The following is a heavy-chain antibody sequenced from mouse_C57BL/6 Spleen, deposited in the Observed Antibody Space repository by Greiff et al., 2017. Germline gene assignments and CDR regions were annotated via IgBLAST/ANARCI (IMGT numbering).Heavy chain of an antibody. CDR1: GYTFTSYW. V-gene: IGHV1-55*01. J-gene: IGHJ3*01. CDR3: ARVYDGYYVGFAY. D-gene: IGHD2-3*01. Sequence: QVQLKQPGAELVKPGASVKMSCKASGYTFTSYWITWVKQRPGQGLEWIGDIYPGSGSTNYNEKFKSKATLTVDTSSSTAYMQLSSLTSEDSAVYYCARVYDGYYVGFAYWGQGTLVTVSA. CDR2: IYPGSGST.